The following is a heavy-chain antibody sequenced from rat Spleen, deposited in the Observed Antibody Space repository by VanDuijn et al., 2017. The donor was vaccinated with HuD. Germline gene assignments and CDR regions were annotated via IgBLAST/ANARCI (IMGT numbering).Heavy chain of an antibody. CDR1: GFSLSNYG. CDR3: ARADTIAPVGHY. V-gene: IGHV2S61*01. Sequence: QVQLKESGPGLVQPSQTLSLTCTVSGFSLSNYGVIWVRQPPGKGLEWMGVIWGAGNTNYNSVLKSRLSISRDTSKSQVFLKMNNLQTEDTAMYFCARADTIAPVGHYWGQGASVTVSS. CDR2: IWGAGNT. D-gene: IGHD1-2*01. J-gene: IGHJ4*01.